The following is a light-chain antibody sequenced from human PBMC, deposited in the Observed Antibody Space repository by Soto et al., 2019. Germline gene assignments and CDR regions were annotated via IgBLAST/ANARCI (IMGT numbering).Light chain of an antibody. Sequence: DIQMTQSPSTLSVSVGDRVPITCRASQTISSWLAWYQQKPGKAPKLLIYKASTLKSGVPSRFSGSGSGTEFTLPISSLQPADVATYYCQQYTSYSEAFGQGTKLERK. J-gene: IGKJ1*01. CDR2: KAS. V-gene: IGKV1-5*03. CDR1: QTISSW. CDR3: QQYTSYSEA.